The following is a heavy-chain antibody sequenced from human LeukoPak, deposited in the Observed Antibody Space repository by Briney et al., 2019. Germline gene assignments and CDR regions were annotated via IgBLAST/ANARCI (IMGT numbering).Heavy chain of an antibody. D-gene: IGHD3-22*01. V-gene: IGHV1-18*01. CDR1: GYTFTSYG. CDR3: ARDLDSSGYYPQVDY. J-gene: IGHJ4*02. CDR2: ISAYNGNT. Sequence: GASVKVSCKASGYTFTSYGISWVRQAPGQGLEWMGWISAYNGNTNYAQKLQGRVTMTTDTSTSTAYMELRSLRSDDTAVYYCARDLDSSGYYPQVDYWGQGTLVTVSS.